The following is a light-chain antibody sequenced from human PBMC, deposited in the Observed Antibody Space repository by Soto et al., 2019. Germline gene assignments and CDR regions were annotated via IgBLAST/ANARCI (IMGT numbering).Light chain of an antibody. V-gene: IGLV2-14*03. CDR3: SSYTSSRTHVV. J-gene: IGLJ2*01. Sequence: QSALTQPASVSGSPGQSITISCTGTSADVGGYKFVSWYQHHPGKAPKLMIYDVSNRPSGASNRFSGSKSGNTASLTISGLQAEDYADYYCSSYTSSRTHVVFGGGTKLTVL. CDR2: DVS. CDR1: SADVGGYKF.